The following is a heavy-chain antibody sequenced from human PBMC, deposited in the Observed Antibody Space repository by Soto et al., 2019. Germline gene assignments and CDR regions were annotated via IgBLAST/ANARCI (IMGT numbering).Heavy chain of an antibody. Sequence: GGSLRLFCAASGFTFSSYAMHWVRQAPGKGPEWVAVISYDGSTYYADSVKGRFTISRDNSKNTLYLQMNSLRAEDTAVYYCAKGTYYYGSAPYYFDYWGQGTLVTVSS. CDR2: ISYDGST. CDR1: GFTFSSYA. D-gene: IGHD3-10*01. J-gene: IGHJ4*02. V-gene: IGHV3-30-3*01. CDR3: AKGTYYYGSAPYYFDY.